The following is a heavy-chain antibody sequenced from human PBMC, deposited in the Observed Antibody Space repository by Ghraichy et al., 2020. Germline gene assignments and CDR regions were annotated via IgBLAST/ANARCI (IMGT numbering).Heavy chain of an antibody. V-gene: IGHV3-30*18. D-gene: IGHD3-10*01. J-gene: IGHJ4*02. CDR2: ISYDGSNK. CDR3: AKRGGDSSGSYYNPPDY. Sequence: GGSLRLSCAASGFTFSHYGMHWVRQAPGKGLEWVAVISYDGSNKYYSDSVKGRFTISRDNSENTLYLQMNSLRAEDTAVYYCAKRGGDSSGSYYNPPDYWSQGTLVTVSS. CDR1: GFTFSHYG.